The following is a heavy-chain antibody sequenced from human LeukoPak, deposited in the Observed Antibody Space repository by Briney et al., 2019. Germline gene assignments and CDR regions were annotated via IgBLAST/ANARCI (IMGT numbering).Heavy chain of an antibody. CDR2: IYYSGST. D-gene: IGHD5-24*01. CDR3: ARLARDGYNNQDFDY. Sequence: PSETLSLTCAVSGGSLSVYYWNWIRQPPGKGLEWIGSIYYSGSTYYNPSLKSRVTISVDTSKNQFSLKLSSVTAADTAVYYCARLARDGYNNQDFDYWGQGTLVTVSS. J-gene: IGHJ4*02. CDR1: GGSLSVYY. V-gene: IGHV4-39*01.